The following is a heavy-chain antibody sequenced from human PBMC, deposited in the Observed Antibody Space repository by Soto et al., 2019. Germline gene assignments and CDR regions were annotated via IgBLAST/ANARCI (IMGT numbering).Heavy chain of an antibody. CDR3: ARARFDF. CDR1: GGSFSDSY. Sequence: SETLSLTCAVFGGSFSDSYWTWIRQPPGKGLEWVGEINHSGSTNYSPSLKSRVTISVDTSKNQFSLKLNSVTAADTAVYYCARARFDFWGQGTLVTVPQ. V-gene: IGHV4-34*01. J-gene: IGHJ4*02. CDR2: INHSGST.